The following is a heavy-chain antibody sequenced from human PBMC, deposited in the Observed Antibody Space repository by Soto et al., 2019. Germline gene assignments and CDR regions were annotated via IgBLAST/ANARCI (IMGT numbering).Heavy chain of an antibody. CDR2: IYHSGST. CDR1: GGSISSSNW. J-gene: IGHJ4*02. Sequence: QVQLQESGPGLVKPSGTLSLTCAVSGGSISSSNWWSWVRQPPGKGLEWIGEIYHSGSTNYNPSLKSRVTISVGKSKHQFSLKLGSVTAAATAVYYCATSADKSGFDYWGQGTLVTVSS. V-gene: IGHV4-4*02. CDR3: ATSADKSGFDY. D-gene: IGHD6-25*01.